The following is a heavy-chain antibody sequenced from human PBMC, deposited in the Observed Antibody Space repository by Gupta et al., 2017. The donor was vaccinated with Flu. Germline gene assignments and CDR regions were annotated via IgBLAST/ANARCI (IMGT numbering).Heavy chain of an antibody. D-gene: IGHD2-21*02. CDR1: GGTSSSLY. CDR3: ARRVVTKFDF. Sequence: QLQLQESGPGLVRPSETLSLTCSVSGGTSSSLYWDWIRQPPGQGLEWIGSIYYSGTTYYAPSLKSRAAISIDTSKTQFSLELSSLTAADTAVYYCARRVVTKFDFWGQGMLVSVSS. CDR2: IYYSGTT. V-gene: IGHV4-39*01. J-gene: IGHJ4*02.